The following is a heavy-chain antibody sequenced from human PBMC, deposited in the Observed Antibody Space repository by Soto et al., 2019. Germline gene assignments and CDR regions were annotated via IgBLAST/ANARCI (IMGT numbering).Heavy chain of an antibody. V-gene: IGHV2-5*02. Sequence: QITVKESGPTLVKPTQTLTLTCTFSGFSLSTRGVGVACIRQPPGKALEWLALIFWDDDKWYSPSLKSRLTITEDTSKTQLVLTMTSMDPVDTATSYCAHRPRGYAYYFDYWGKGNLVTVSS. J-gene: IGHJ4*02. CDR1: GFSLSTRGVG. CDR3: AHRPRGYAYYFDY. D-gene: IGHD5-12*01. CDR2: IFWDDDK.